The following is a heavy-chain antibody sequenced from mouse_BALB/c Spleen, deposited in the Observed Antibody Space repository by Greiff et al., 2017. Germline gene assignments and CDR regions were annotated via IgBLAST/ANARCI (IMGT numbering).Heavy chain of an antibody. CDR3: ALYYYVSSYWFAY. CDR2: IDPANGNT. D-gene: IGHD1-1*01. CDR1: GFNIKDTY. V-gene: IGHV14-3*02. J-gene: IGHJ3*01. Sequence: EVQLQQSGAELVKPGASVKLSCTASGFNIKDTYMHWVKQRPEQGLEWIGRIDPANGNTKYDPKFQGKATITADTSSNTAYLQLSSLTSVDTAVYYCALYYYVSSYWFAYWGQGTLVTVSA.